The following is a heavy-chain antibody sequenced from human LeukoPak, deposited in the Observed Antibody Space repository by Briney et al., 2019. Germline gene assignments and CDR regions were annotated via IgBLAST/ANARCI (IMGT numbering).Heavy chain of an antibody. J-gene: IGHJ1*01. Sequence: PSETLSLTCTVSDGSISSYYWSWIRQPPGKGLEWIGYMLYSGSTNYNPSLKSRLTISVDTSKNQFPLKLRSVTAADTAVYYCARGRYCTGSSCYSNNNAEYFQDWGQGTLVTVSS. CDR2: MLYSGST. D-gene: IGHD2-15*01. CDR1: DGSISSYY. CDR3: ARGRYCTGSSCYSNNNAEYFQD. V-gene: IGHV4-59*01.